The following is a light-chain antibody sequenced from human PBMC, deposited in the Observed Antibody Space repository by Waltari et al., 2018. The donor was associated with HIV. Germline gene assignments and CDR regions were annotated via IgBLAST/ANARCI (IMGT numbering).Light chain of an antibody. CDR2: KAS. Sequence: DIQMTQSPSPLFASVGDRVTITCRASESISSWLAWFQHKPGKAPRLLIYKASNLESGVPSRFSGSGSGTEFSLTISSLQPEDFATYYCQQYNTYSITFGQGTRLEI. V-gene: IGKV1-5*03. J-gene: IGKJ5*01. CDR3: QQYNTYSIT. CDR1: ESISSW.